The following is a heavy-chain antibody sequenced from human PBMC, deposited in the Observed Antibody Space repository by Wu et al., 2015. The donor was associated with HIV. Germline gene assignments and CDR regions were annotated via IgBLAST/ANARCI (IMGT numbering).Heavy chain of an antibody. CDR2: ISAYNGNT. CDR3: ARVSVQLRFLEWLLIRGGSFDY. D-gene: IGHD3-3*01. Sequence: QVQLVQSGAEVKKPGASVKVSCKASGYTFTSYGISWVRQAPGQGLEWMGWISAYNGNTNYAQKLQGRVTMTTDTSTSTAYMELRSLRSDDTAVYYCARVSVQLRFLEWLLIRGGSFDYWGQGTLVTVSS. V-gene: IGHV1-18*01. CDR1: GYTFTSYG. J-gene: IGHJ4*02.